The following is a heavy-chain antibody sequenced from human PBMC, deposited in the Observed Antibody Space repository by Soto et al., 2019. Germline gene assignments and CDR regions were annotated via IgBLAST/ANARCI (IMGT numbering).Heavy chain of an antibody. CDR2: ISAYNGIT. CDR1: GYTFSHYG. CDR3: ARGGQECSATSCSYTYDGLDV. Sequence: ASVKVSCKASGYTFSHYGIGWVRQAPGQGLEWMGWISAYNGITHYAEKVQGRVTMTTDTSTSTADMELRSLRSDDTAVYYCARGGQECSATSCSYTYDGLDVLGQGTTVTVSS. J-gene: IGHJ6*02. D-gene: IGHD2-2*01. V-gene: IGHV1-18*01.